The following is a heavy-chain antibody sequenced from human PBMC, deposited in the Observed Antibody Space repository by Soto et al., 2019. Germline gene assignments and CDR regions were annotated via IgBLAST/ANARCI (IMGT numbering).Heavy chain of an antibody. Sequence: GGSLSLSCAASGCTFSSYGMSWVRQAPGKGLEWVSAISGSGGSTYYADSVKGRFTISRDNSKNTLYLQMNSLRAEDTAVYYCAKDKYYGSGSYSWFDPWGQGTLVTVSS. CDR3: AKDKYYGSGSYSWFDP. D-gene: IGHD3-10*01. CDR2: ISGSGGST. V-gene: IGHV3-23*01. J-gene: IGHJ5*02. CDR1: GCTFSSYG.